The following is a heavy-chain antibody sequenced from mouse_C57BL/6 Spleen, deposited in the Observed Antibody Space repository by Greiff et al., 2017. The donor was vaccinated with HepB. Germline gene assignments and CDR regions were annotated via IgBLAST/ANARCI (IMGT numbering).Heavy chain of an antibody. Sequence: QVQLQQSGPGLVKPGASVKLSCKASGYTFTSYDINWVKQRPGQGLEWIGWIYPRDGSTKYNEKFKGKATLTVDTSSSTAYMELHSLTSEDSAVYFCARCPTVVARYFDVWGTGTTVTVSS. CDR1: GYTFTSYD. CDR3: ARCPTVVARYFDV. D-gene: IGHD1-1*01. J-gene: IGHJ1*03. V-gene: IGHV1-85*01. CDR2: IYPRDGST.